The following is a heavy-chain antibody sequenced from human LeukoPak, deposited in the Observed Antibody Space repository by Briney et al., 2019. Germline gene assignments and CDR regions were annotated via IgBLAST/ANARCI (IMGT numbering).Heavy chain of an antibody. CDR3: ARILEGSGATFDI. Sequence: SETLSLTCIVSGGSMNNYYWSWIRQLPGKGLEWIAYIHYTGITNYNPFLKSRVTISLDTSKSQFSLKLNSVTAADTAFYYCARILEGSGATFDIWGQGTMVTVSS. J-gene: IGHJ3*02. CDR2: IHYTGIT. D-gene: IGHD6-25*01. CDR1: GGSMNNYY. V-gene: IGHV4-59*01.